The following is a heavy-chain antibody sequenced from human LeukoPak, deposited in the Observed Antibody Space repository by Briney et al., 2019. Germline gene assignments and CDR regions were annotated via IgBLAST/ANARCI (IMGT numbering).Heavy chain of an antibody. Sequence: PSETLSLTCAVYGGSFSGYYWGWIRQHPGKGLEWIGAINHSGSTNCTPSLKSRVTISVDSSKNQSSLKLSSVTAADTAVYYCARARGDILAGYYYGYWGQGTLVTVSS. V-gene: IGHV4-34*01. CDR1: GGSFSGYY. CDR3: ARARGDILAGYYYGY. CDR2: INHSGST. J-gene: IGHJ4*02. D-gene: IGHD3-9*01.